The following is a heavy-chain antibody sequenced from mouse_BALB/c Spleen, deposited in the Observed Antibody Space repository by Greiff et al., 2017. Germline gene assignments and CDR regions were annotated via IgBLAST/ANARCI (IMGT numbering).Heavy chain of an antibody. CDR3: ARSEGRGYFDY. CDR2: ISTYYGDA. Sequence: QVQLKESGAELVRPGVSVKISCKGSGYTFTDYAMHWVKQSHAKSLEWIGVISTYYGDASYNQKFKGKATMTVDKSSSTAYMELARLTSEDSAIYSCARSEGRGYFDYWGQGTTLTVSA. CDR1: GYTFTDYA. J-gene: IGHJ2*01. V-gene: IGHV1S137*01.